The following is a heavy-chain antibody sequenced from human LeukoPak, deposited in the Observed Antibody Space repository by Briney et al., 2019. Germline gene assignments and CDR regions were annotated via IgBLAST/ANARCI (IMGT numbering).Heavy chain of an antibody. CDR2: IYYSGST. Sequence: WVRQAPGKGLEWIGYIYYSGSTYYNPSLKSRVTISVDTSKNQFSLKLSSVTAADTAVYYCARTSDYSNYWGQGTLVTVSS. V-gene: IGHV4-30-4*01. J-gene: IGHJ4*02. CDR3: ARTSDYSNY. D-gene: IGHD4-11*01.